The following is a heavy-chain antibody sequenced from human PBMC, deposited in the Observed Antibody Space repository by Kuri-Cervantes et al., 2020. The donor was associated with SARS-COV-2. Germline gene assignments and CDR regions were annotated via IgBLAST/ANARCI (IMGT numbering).Heavy chain of an antibody. Sequence: GSLRLSCTVSGGSISSTSSYWGWIRQPPGKGLECIGTIYYGGSTYYNPSLKSRITISVDTSKNQFSLRLSSVTAADTAVYYCARHATGYSSSSYLGYYAMDVWGKGTTVTVS. D-gene: IGHD6-13*01. CDR1: GGSISSTSSY. CDR2: IYYGGST. CDR3: ARHATGYSSSSYLGYYAMDV. J-gene: IGHJ6*03. V-gene: IGHV4-39*01.